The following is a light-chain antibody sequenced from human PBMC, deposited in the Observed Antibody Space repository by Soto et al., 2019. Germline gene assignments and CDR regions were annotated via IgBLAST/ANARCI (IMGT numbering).Light chain of an antibody. CDR2: KVS. CDR1: QSHVYSDGNTY. J-gene: IGKJ5*01. V-gene: IGKV2-30*01. CDR3: MQGTHWPIT. Sequence: DVVLTESPLSLPVTLGQQASISGRCSQSHVYSDGNTYVNWFKQRPGQSPRRRSDKVSNRDSGVPDRCSGSGSGTDFTRKISRVEAEDVGVYYCMQGTHWPITFGQGTRLEIK.